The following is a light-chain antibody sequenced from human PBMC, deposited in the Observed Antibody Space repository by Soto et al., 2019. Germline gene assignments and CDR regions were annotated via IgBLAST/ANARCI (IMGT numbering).Light chain of an antibody. CDR2: SGS. V-gene: IGKV3-20*01. J-gene: IGKJ4*01. Sequence: EIVLTQSPGTLSLSPGDRATLSCRARESLGSSYLAWCQQKPGQAPRLLIYSGSSRAAGIPDRFSGSGSATDFTLTISSLEPEDFAVYYCQHYGSSPLTFGGGTKVDIK. CDR1: ESLGSSY. CDR3: QHYGSSPLT.